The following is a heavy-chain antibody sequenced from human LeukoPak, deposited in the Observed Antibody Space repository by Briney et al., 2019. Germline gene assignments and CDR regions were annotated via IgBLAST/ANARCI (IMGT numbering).Heavy chain of an antibody. CDR1: GCPINRYY. CDR3: ARRGWALWDYFDY. CDR2: IYYSGST. J-gene: IGHJ4*02. V-gene: IGHV4-59*12. Sequence: PFATPALPRTVSGCPINRYYLSWIRQPPGKGLGWIGSIYYSGSTYYNPSLKSRVTISVDTSKNQFSLKLSSVTAADTAVYYCARRGWALWDYFDYWGQGTLVTVSS. D-gene: IGHD3-16*01.